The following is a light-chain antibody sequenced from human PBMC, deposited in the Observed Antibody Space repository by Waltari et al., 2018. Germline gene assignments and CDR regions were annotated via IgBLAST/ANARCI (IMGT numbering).Light chain of an antibody. J-gene: IGKJ5*01. CDR1: QSVRSN. CDR3: QQYNRWPPIT. Sequence: EILMTQSPATLSVSPGERATLSCRASQSVRSNLAWYQQKPGQALRLLIYDASTRAPSTPARFRGSGSGTEFTLTISSLQSEDSAIYYCQQYNRWPPITFGQGTRLEIK. V-gene: IGKV3-15*01. CDR2: DAS.